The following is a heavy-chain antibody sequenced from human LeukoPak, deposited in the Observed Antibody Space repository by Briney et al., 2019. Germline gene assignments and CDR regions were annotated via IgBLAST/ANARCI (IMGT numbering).Heavy chain of an antibody. Sequence: GGSLRLSCAASGFTFSSFTITWVRQAPGKGLEWVSSITSTGSYINYADSAQGRFTISRDNAKKSVFLQMNSLRDEDTAVYYCARDISFLRWFDYWGQGTLVTVSS. CDR1: GFTFSSFT. J-gene: IGHJ4*02. D-gene: IGHD4-23*01. CDR3: ARDISFLRWFDY. CDR2: ITSTGSYI. V-gene: IGHV3-21*01.